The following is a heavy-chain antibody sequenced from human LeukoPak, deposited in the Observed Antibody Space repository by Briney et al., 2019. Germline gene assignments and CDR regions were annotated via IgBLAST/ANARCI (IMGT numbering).Heavy chain of an antibody. D-gene: IGHD3-10*01. Sequence: SETLSLTCTVSGGSISSSSYYWGWIRQPPGKGLEWIGSMYYSGSTYYNPSLKSRVTISVDTSKNQFSLKLSSVTAADTAVYYCASQRGYGSANYYMDVWGKGTTVTISS. CDR2: MYYSGST. J-gene: IGHJ6*03. CDR3: ASQRGYGSANYYMDV. V-gene: IGHV4-39*01. CDR1: GGSISSSSYY.